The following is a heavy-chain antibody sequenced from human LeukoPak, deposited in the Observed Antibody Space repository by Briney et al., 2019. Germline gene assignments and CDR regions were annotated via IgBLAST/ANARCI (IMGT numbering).Heavy chain of an antibody. CDR3: TRDRSRAEDD. CDR2: ISSSSSTI. D-gene: IGHD1-14*01. J-gene: IGHJ4*02. CDR1: GFTFSSYS. Sequence: PGGSLRLSCAASGFTFSSYSMNWVRQAPGKGLEWVSYISSSSSTIYYADSVKGRFTISRDNAKNLLYLQMNSLRGEDTAVYYCTRDRSRAEDDWGQGTLVTVSS. V-gene: IGHV3-48*01.